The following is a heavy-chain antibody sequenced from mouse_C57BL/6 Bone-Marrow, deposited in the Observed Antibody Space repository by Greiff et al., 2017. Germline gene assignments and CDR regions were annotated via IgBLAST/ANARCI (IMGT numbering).Heavy chain of an antibody. CDR1: GYSITSGYY. CDR3: ARITTVVATNYFDY. J-gene: IGHJ2*01. V-gene: IGHV3-6*01. D-gene: IGHD1-1*01. Sequence: EVQLVESGPGLVKPSQSLSLTCSVTGYSITSGYYWNWIRQFPGNKLEWMGYISYDGSNNYNPSLENRISITRDTSKNHFFLKLNSVTTEDTATYYCARITTVVATNYFDYWGQGTTLTVSS. CDR2: ISYDGSN.